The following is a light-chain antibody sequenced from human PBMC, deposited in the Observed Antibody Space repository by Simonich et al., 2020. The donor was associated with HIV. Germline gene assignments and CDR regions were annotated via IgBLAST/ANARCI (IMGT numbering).Light chain of an antibody. V-gene: IGKV4-1*01. CDR1: QSVLYSSNNKYY. J-gene: IGKJ1*01. CDR2: CAS. CDR3: QQDYNSPLT. Sequence: DILMTQSPDSLALSLGERAAINRKSNQSVLYSSNNKYYISWYQQQPGPPPKLLIYCASTRASGVPDRFSGSGSGTDFTLTRSSLQAEDVAVYYSQQDYNSPLTFGQGTNVEVK.